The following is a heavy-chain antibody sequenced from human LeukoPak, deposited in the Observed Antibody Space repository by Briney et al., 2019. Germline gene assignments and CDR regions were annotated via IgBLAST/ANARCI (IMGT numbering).Heavy chain of an antibody. CDR3: ARGWPGIYHYSYGYKSIYYMDV. V-gene: IGHV1-2*06. CDR2: INPNSGGT. D-gene: IGHD5-18*01. Sequence: ASVKVSCKASGYTFTGYYMHWVRQAPGQGLEWKGRINPNSGGTNYAQKFQGRVTMTRDTSISTAYLELSRLRCDDTAVYYCARGWPGIYHYSYGYKSIYYMDVWGKGTTVTVSS. J-gene: IGHJ6*03. CDR1: GYTFTGYY.